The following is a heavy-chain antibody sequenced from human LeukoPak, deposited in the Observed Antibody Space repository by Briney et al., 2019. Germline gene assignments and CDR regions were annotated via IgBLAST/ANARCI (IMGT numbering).Heavy chain of an antibody. V-gene: IGHV4-4*07. J-gene: IGHJ4*02. D-gene: IGHD2-21*01. CDR3: ARGDGGGRYYFNY. CDR1: GGSISTYY. CDR2: VSSGST. Sequence: PSETLSLTCTVSGGSISTYYWSWIRQPAGKGLEWIGRVSSGSTNYNPSLRSRATVSVDTSRNQFSLNLSSVTAADTAVYYRARGDGGGRYYFNYWGQGTLVTVSS.